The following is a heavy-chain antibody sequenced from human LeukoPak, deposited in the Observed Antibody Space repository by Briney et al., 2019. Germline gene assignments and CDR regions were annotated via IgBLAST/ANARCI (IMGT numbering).Heavy chain of an antibody. CDR2: ISPDGTYT. J-gene: IGHJ4*02. V-gene: IGHV3-74*01. CDR1: GFTLSSHW. Sequence: PGGSLRLSCAASGFTLSSHWMEWVRQAPGKGLECVSRISPDGTYTHHADSVKGRFTISRDNAQNTLYLQMNILRAEDTALYYCVRDSSLIVWGQGILVTVSS. CDR3: VRDSSLIV. D-gene: IGHD2-21*01.